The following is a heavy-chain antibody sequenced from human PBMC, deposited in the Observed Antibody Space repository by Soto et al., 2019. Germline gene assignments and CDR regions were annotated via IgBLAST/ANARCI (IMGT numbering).Heavy chain of an antibody. CDR1: GGSFSGYY. Sequence: SETLSLTCAVYGGSFSGYYWSWIRQPPGKGLEWIGEINHSGSTNYNPSLKSRVTISVDTSKNQFSLKLSSVTAADTAVYYCARASTLAAAGTRFDYWGQGTLVTVSS. J-gene: IGHJ4*02. CDR3: ARASTLAAAGTRFDY. V-gene: IGHV4-34*01. CDR2: INHSGST. D-gene: IGHD6-13*01.